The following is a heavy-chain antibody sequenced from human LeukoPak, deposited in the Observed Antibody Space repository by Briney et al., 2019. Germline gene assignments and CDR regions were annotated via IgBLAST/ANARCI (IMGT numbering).Heavy chain of an antibody. CDR1: GFTVSNYA. CDR3: ARDVDHSHRTADY. V-gene: IGHV3-21*01. D-gene: IGHD4-11*01. CDR2: ISTGSSYI. Sequence: GGSLRLSCAASGFTVSNYAMSWVRQAPGKGLEWVSSISTGSSYIHYADSVKGRFTISRDNAKNSLYLQMDSLRVEDTAVYYCARDVDHSHRTADYWGQGTLATVSS. J-gene: IGHJ4*02.